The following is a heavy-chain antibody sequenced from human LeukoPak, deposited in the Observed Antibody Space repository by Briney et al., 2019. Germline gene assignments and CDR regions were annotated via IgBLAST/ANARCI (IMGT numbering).Heavy chain of an antibody. CDR3: ARAKDSSGSYGYYYYMDV. CDR2: IIPIFGTA. V-gene: IGHV1-69*05. Sequence: SVKVSCKASGGTFSSYAISWVRQAPGQGLEWMGGIIPIFGTANYAQKFQGGVTITTDESTSTAYMELSSLRSEDTAVYYCARAKDSSGSYGYYYYMDVWGKGTTVTVSS. D-gene: IGHD3-22*01. CDR1: GGTFSSYA. J-gene: IGHJ6*03.